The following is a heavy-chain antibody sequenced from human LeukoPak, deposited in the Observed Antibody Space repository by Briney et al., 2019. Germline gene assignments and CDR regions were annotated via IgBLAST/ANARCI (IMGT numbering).Heavy chain of an antibody. Sequence: SGGSLRLSCAASGLTISSYGMHWVRQAPGKGLEWVAVISYDGSNKYYADSVKGRFTISRDNSKNTLYLQMNSLRAEDTAVYYCAKDPGYCSSTSCYENPLPFDYWGQGTLVTVSS. D-gene: IGHD2-2*01. V-gene: IGHV3-30*18. CDR3: AKDPGYCSSTSCYENPLPFDY. J-gene: IGHJ4*02. CDR1: GLTISSYG. CDR2: ISYDGSNK.